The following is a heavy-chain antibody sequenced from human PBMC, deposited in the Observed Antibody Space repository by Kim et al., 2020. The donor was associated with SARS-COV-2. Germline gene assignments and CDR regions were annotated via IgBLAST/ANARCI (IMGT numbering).Heavy chain of an antibody. CDR1: GGSVSSGSYY. CDR3: ARDRYIVVVNYYYGMDV. D-gene: IGHD2-2*01. J-gene: IGHJ6*01. CDR2: IYYSGST. V-gene: IGHV4-61*01. Sequence: SETLSLTCTVSGGSVSSGSYYWSWIRQPPGKGLEWIGYIYYSGSTNYNPSLKSRVTISVDTSKNQFSLKLSSVTAADTAVYYCARDRYIVVVNYYYGMDV.